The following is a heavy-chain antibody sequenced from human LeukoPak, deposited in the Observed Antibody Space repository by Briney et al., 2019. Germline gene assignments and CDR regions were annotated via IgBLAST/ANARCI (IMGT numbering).Heavy chain of an antibody. CDR2: ISSSSGYI. V-gene: IGHV3-21*01. J-gene: IGHJ6*02. CDR3: ASESTGMDV. Sequence: GGSLRLSCAASGFTFSSYSMNWVRQAPGKGLEWVSSISSSSGYIYYADAVKGRFTISRDNAKNSLYLQMNSLRAEDTAVYYCASESTGMDVWGQGTTVTVSS. CDR1: GFTFSSYS.